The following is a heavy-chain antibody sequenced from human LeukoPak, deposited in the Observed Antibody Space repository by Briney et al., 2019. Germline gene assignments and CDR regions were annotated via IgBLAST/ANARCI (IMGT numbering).Heavy chain of an antibody. CDR2: INHSGST. CDR1: GGSFSGYY. Sequence: SETLSLTCAVYGGSFSGYYWSWIRQPPGKGLEWIGEINHSGSTNYNPSLKSRVTISVDTSKNQFSLKLSSVTAADTAVYYCAKRGDYYYYGMDVWGHGTTVTVSS. CDR3: AKRGDYYYYGMDV. V-gene: IGHV4-34*01. D-gene: IGHD1-1*01. J-gene: IGHJ6*02.